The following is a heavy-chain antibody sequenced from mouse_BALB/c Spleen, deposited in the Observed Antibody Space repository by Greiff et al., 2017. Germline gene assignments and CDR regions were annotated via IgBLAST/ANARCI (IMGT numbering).Heavy chain of an antibody. CDR3: TRSLDAMDY. J-gene: IGHJ4*01. V-gene: IGHV5-6-4*01. Sequence: EVQVVESGGGLVKPGGSLKLSCAASGFTFSSYTMSWVRQTPEKRLEWVATISSGGSYTYYPDSVKGRFTISRDNAKNTLYLQMSSLKSEDTAMYYCTRSLDAMDYWGQGTSVTVSS. CDR1: GFTFSSYT. CDR2: ISSGGSYT.